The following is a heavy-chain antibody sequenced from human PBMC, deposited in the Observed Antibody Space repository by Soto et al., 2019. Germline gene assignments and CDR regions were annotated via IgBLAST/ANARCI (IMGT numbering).Heavy chain of an antibody. Sequence: GGSLRLSCAASGFTFSNYWMHWARQAPGKGLVWVSHIDSDGSSTTYADSARGRFTISRDNAKNTFYLQMNSLRAEDTGVYYCVRDDFGLGLDHWGLGTKVTVSS. CDR3: VRDDFGLGLDH. CDR2: IDSDGSST. D-gene: IGHD1-26*01. CDR1: GFTFSNYW. V-gene: IGHV3-74*03. J-gene: IGHJ4*02.